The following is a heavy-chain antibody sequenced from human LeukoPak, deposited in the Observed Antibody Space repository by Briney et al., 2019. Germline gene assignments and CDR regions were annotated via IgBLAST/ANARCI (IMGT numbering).Heavy chain of an antibody. Sequence: ASVTVSCKASGYTFTGYYMHWVRQAPGQGLEWMGWINPNSGGTNYAQKFQGWVTMTRDTSISTAYMELSRLRSDDTAVYYCARDPGGYSYGKSPYGMDVWAKGPRSPSP. CDR2: INPNSGGT. CDR1: GYTFTGYY. CDR3: ARDPGGYSYGKSPYGMDV. V-gene: IGHV1-2*04. D-gene: IGHD5-18*01. J-gene: IGHJ6*02.